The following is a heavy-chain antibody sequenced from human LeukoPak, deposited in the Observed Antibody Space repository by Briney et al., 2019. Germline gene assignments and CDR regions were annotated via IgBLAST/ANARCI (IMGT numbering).Heavy chain of an antibody. V-gene: IGHV3-48*04. CDR1: GFSFSSYG. Sequence: GGSLXLSCAGSGFSFSSYGMNWVRQAPGKGLEWVSYISSSGSTIYYADSVKGRFTISRDNAKNSLYLQMNSLRAEDTAVYYCAELGITMIGGVWGKGTTVTISS. CDR2: ISSSGSTI. D-gene: IGHD3-10*02. J-gene: IGHJ6*04. CDR3: AELGITMIGGV.